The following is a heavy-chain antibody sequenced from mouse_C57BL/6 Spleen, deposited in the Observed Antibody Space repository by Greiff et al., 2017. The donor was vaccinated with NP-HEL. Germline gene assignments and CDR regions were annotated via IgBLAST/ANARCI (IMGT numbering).Heavy chain of an antibody. V-gene: IGHV1-80*01. CDR2: IYPGDGDT. J-gene: IGHJ4*01. CDR1: GYAFSSYW. Sequence: QVQLQQSGAELVKPGASVKISCKASGYAFSSYWMNWVKQRPGKGLEWIGQIYPGDGDTNYNGKFKGRATLTADKSSSTAYMQLSSLTSEDSAVYFCARSGVARDYYAMDYWGQGTSVTVSS. CDR3: ARSGVARDYYAMDY. D-gene: IGHD3-3*01.